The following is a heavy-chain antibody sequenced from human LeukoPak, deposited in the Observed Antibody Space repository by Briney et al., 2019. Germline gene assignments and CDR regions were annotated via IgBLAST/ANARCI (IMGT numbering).Heavy chain of an antibody. CDR3: ARLGFFDY. CDR2: IYSGGST. CDR1: GFTVRSDY. J-gene: IGHJ4*02. Sequence: GGSLRLSCAASGFTVRSDYMSWVRQAPGKGLEWVSVIYSGGSTYYADSVKGRFTISRDNAKNSLYLQMNSLRAEDTAVYYCARLGFFDYWGQGTLVTVSS. D-gene: IGHD3-3*01. V-gene: IGHV3-53*01.